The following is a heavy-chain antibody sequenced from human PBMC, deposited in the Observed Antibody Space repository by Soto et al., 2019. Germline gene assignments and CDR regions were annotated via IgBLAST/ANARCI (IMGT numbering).Heavy chain of an antibody. CDR3: ARDVGSDVVRYFAPYYYYGMDV. CDR2: ISAYNGNT. D-gene: IGHD3-9*01. CDR1: GYTFTSYG. J-gene: IGHJ6*02. Sequence: GASVKVSCKASGYTFTSYGISWVRQAPGQGLEWMGWISAYNGNTNYAQKLQGRVTMTTDTSTSTAYMELRSLRSDDPAVYYCARDVGSDVVRYFAPYYYYGMDVWGQGTTVTVSS. V-gene: IGHV1-18*01.